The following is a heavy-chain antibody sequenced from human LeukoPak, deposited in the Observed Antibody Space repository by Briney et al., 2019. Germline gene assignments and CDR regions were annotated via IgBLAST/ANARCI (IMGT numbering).Heavy chain of an antibody. J-gene: IGHJ4*02. V-gene: IGHV4-39*07. CDR2: LYDSGST. D-gene: IGHD3-10*01. Sequence: SETLSLTCTVSGGSISSSSYYWDWIRQPPGKGLEWIGNLYDSGSTHYNPSLRSRVTISADTSKNQFSLNLRSVTAADTAIYFCARRHPYYSGSGTYSREDWGQGTLVTVSS. CDR3: ARRHPYYSGSGTYSRED. CDR1: GGSISSSSYY.